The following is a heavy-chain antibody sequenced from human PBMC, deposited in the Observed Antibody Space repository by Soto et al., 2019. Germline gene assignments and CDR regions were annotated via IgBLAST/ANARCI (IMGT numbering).Heavy chain of an antibody. D-gene: IGHD6-19*01. J-gene: IGHJ4*02. CDR3: ARDSSAWPNYFDS. CDR2: IYYSGST. Sequence: ETLSLTCTVSGGSVSSGDYYWSWIRQPPGKGLEWIGNIYYSGSTNYNPSLKSRATISVDTSKNQFSLKVSSATAADTAVYYCARDSSAWPNYFDSWGQGIQVTVSS. V-gene: IGHV4-61*08. CDR1: GGSVSSGDYY.